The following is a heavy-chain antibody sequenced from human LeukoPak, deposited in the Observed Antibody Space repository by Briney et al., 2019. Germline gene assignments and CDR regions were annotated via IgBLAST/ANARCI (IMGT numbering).Heavy chain of an antibody. Sequence: ASVKVSCKASGYTFTGYYMHWVRQATGQGLEWMGWMNPNSGNTGYAQKFQGRVTITRNTSISTAYMELSSLRSEDTAVYYCARDNRSGFDYWGQGTLVTVSS. D-gene: IGHD1-14*01. CDR1: GYTFTGYY. V-gene: IGHV1-8*03. CDR2: MNPNSGNT. J-gene: IGHJ4*02. CDR3: ARDNRSGFDY.